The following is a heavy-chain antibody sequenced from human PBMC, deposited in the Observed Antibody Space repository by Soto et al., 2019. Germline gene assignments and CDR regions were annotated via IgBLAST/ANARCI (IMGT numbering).Heavy chain of an antibody. Sequence: SETLSLTCAVYGGSFSGYYWSWIRQPPGKGLEWIGEINHSGSTNYNPSLKSRVTISVDTSKNQFSLKLSSVTAADTAVYYCARILPDYYYYYMDVWGKGTTVTVSS. CDR2: INHSGST. J-gene: IGHJ6*03. V-gene: IGHV4-34*01. CDR3: ARILPDYYYYYMDV. CDR1: GGSFSGYY.